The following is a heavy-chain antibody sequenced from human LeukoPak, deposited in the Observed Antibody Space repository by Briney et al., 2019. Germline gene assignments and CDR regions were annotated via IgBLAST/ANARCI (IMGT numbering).Heavy chain of an antibody. J-gene: IGHJ5*02. CDR2: INHSGSI. CDR3: ARGEGATGTTVTTSLDP. CDR1: GGPFSGYY. Sequence: SETLSLTCAVYGGPFSGYYWSWIRQPPGKGLEWIGEINHSGSINYNPSLKSRVTISVDTSKNQFSLKLTSVTAADTAVYYCARGEGATGTTVTTSLDPWGQGTLVTVSS. V-gene: IGHV4-34*01. D-gene: IGHD4-17*01.